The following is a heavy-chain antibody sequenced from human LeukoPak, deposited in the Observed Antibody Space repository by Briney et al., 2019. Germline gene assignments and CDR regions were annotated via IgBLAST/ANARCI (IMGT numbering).Heavy chain of an antibody. CDR1: GYSISSGYY. Sequence: SETLFLTCTVSGYSISSGYYWGWIRQPPGKGLEWIGSIYHSGSTYYNPSLKSRVTISLDTSRNQFSLKLNSVTAADTAVYYCAKSNGYGLIDIWGQGTMVTVSS. CDR2: IYHSGST. J-gene: IGHJ3*02. CDR3: AKSNGYGLIDI. D-gene: IGHD3-22*01. V-gene: IGHV4-38-2*02.